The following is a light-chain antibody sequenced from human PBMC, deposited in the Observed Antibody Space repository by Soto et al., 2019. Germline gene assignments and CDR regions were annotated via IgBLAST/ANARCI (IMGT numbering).Light chain of an antibody. V-gene: IGKV3-20*01. CDR3: HYYDKWPPGT. CDR1: QSVTSNY. Sequence: EIVLTQSPGTLSLSPWERATLSCRASQSVTSNYLAWYQQKPGKAPRLLIHGISNRATGVPGRFSGSKSGTEFTLTISSLQPEDFAVYYCHYYDKWPPGTFGQGTKVDIK. CDR2: GIS. J-gene: IGKJ1*01.